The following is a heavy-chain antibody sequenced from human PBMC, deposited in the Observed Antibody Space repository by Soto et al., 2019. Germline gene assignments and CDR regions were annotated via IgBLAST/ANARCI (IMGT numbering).Heavy chain of an antibody. V-gene: IGHV3-30*03. CDR1: GFIFSTYG. J-gene: IGHJ4*02. CDR3: ARGGMTTVSRISAY. CDR2: ISFDGSNE. Sequence: GGSLRLSCAASGFIFSTYGMHWVRQAPGKGLEWVAVISFDGSNEDYAESVKGRFTISRDNSKNTLFLQMNSLRDEDTAVYYCARGGMTTVSRISAYWGQGTLVTVSS. D-gene: IGHD4-4*01.